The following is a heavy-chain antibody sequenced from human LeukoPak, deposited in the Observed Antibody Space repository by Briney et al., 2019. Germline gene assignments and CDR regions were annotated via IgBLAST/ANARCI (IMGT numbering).Heavy chain of an antibody. Sequence: ASVKVSCKASGYTFTSYYMHWVRQAPGQGLEWMGLINPTGGSTGYAQKFQGRVTMTRDMSTSTDYMELSSLRSEDTAIYYCASPSGGDYDGPAGDWGQGTLVTVSS. V-gene: IGHV1-46*01. J-gene: IGHJ4*02. D-gene: IGHD4-17*01. CDR2: INPTGGST. CDR1: GYTFTSYY. CDR3: ASPSGGDYDGPAGD.